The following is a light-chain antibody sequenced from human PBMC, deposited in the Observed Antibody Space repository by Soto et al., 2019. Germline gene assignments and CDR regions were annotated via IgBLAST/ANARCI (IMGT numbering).Light chain of an antibody. J-gene: IGKJ2*01. V-gene: IGKV3-11*01. CDR3: QQRSAWPVT. CDR2: GAS. CDR1: QTISTG. Sequence: ELVLTQSPGTLSLSPGERATLSCRASQTISTGLAWYQQKPGKSPRLVIWGASDRATGIPARFSGSGSGTDFTLTISSLEPEDFAVYYCQQRSAWPVTFGQGTKLEIK.